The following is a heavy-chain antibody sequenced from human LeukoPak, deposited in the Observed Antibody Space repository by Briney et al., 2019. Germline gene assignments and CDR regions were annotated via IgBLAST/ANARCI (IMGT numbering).Heavy chain of an antibody. D-gene: IGHD4-23*01. V-gene: IGHV1-69*13. Sequence: SVKVSCKASGGTFSSYAISWVRQAPGHGLEWMGGIIPIFGTANYAQKFQGRVTITADESTSTAYMELSSLRSEDTAVYYCARSNDYGGKIDYWGQGTLVTVSS. CDR3: ARSNDYGGKIDY. CDR1: GGTFSSYA. CDR2: IIPIFGTA. J-gene: IGHJ4*02.